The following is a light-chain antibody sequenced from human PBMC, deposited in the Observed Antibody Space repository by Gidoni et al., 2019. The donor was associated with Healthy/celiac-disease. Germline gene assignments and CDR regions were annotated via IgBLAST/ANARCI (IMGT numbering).Light chain of an antibody. CDR3: SSYTSSSPWV. V-gene: IGLV2-14*01. J-gene: IGLJ3*02. Sequence: QSALTQPASVSGSPGQSITISCTVTSSDVGGYNYVSWYQQHPGKAPKLMIYEVSNRPSGVSNRFSGSKSGNTASLTISGLQAEDEADYYCSSYTSSSPWVFGGGTKLTVL. CDR2: EVS. CDR1: SSDVGGYNY.